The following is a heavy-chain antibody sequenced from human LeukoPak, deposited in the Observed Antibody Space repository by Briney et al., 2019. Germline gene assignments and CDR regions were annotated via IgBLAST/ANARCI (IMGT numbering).Heavy chain of an antibody. D-gene: IGHD6-13*01. V-gene: IGHV1-2*02. CDR3: ARVFRIAAARGHMGV. Sequence: ASVKVSCKASGYTFTGYYMHWVRQAPGQGLEWMGWINPNSGGTNYAQKFQGRVTMTRDTSISTAYMELSRLRSDDTAVYYCARVFRIAAARGHMGVWGKGTTVTVSS. CDR2: INPNSGGT. J-gene: IGHJ6*03. CDR1: GYTFTGYY.